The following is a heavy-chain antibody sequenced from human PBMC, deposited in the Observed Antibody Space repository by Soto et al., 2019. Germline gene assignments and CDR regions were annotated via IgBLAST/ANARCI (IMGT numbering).Heavy chain of an antibody. CDR3: ATATLQLPWLFDE. V-gene: IGHV3-66*01. CDR2: IYSGGST. J-gene: IGHJ4*02. Sequence: GGSLRLSCAASGFTVSSNYMSWVRQAPGKGLEWVSVIYSGGSTYYADSVKGRFIISRDDSKNTLFLQMNSLRAEDTAVYYCATATLQLPWLFDEWGQGTLVTVSS. D-gene: IGHD1-1*01. CDR1: GFTVSSNY.